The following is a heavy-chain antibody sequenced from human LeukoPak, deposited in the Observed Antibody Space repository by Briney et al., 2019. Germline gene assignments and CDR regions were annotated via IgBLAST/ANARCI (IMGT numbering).Heavy chain of an antibody. D-gene: IGHD6-6*01. CDR2: IYTSGNT. V-gene: IGHV4-61*02. Sequence: PSETLSLTCTVSGGSVSSGSYYWSWIRQPAGKGLEWIGRIYTSGNTSYNPSLKGRVTISLDTSKNQFSLSLTSVAAADTAVYYCARLDSTSYYYYYYLDVWGQGTTVTVSS. J-gene: IGHJ6*03. CDR1: GGSVSSGSYY. CDR3: ARLDSTSYYYYYYLDV.